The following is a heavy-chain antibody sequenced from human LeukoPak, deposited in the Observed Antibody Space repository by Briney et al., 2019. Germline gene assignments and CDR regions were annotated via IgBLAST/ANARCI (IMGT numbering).Heavy chain of an antibody. CDR2: MNDDGSGI. J-gene: IGHJ2*01. CDR3: ARETTVSREWYFDL. Sequence: GGSLRLSCALSGLNIRNYWMHWVRQAPGKGLVWVSRMNDDGSGISYADSVKGRFTISRDHAKNTLYLQMNSLRAEDTAVYHCARETTVSREWYFDLWGRGTLVTVAS. V-gene: IGHV3-74*01. D-gene: IGHD4-17*01. CDR1: GLNIRNYW.